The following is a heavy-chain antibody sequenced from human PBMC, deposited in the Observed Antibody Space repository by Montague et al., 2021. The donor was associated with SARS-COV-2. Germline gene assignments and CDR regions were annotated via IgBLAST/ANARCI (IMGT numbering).Heavy chain of an antibody. V-gene: IGHV4-59*12. D-gene: IGHD2-8*02. Sequence: SETLSLTCTASSGSLSGYYWNWIRQPPGKGLEWIGFTHYSGTTKXNPSLKSRLNMSLDTSENQFSLTLNSVTAADTAIYYCARGTAYDHVYYWGQGAPVTVAS. CDR2: THYSGTT. J-gene: IGHJ4*02. CDR3: ARGTAYDHVYY. CDR1: SGSLSGYY.